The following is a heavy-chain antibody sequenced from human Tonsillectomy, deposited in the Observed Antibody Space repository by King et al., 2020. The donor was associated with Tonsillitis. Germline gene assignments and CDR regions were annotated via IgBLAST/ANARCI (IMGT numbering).Heavy chain of an antibody. Sequence: VQLVQSGAEVRKPGASVKVSCKASGYTFTSYGISWVRQAPGQGLEWMGWISAYNGNTNYVQKFQVRVTMTTDTSTSTAYMELRSLRSDDTAVYFCARVGDLGYCSGGSCSTLGYWGQGTLVTVSS. CDR3: ARVGDLGYCSGGSCSTLGY. J-gene: IGHJ4*02. D-gene: IGHD2-15*01. V-gene: IGHV1-18*01. CDR2: ISAYNGNT. CDR1: GYTFTSYG.